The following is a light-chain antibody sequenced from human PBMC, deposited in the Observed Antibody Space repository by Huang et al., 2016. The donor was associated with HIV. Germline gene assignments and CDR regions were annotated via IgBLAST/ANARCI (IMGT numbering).Light chain of an antibody. CDR2: GSS. CDR1: RSVSTN. Sequence: EIVMTQSPATLSVSPGERVTLSCRANRSVSTNFAWYQQRPGQAPRRLIYGSSTRAPGIPARCSGSGSGTDFSLTISSLQSEDFALYYCHQYNNWRLSFGGGTRVDIE. V-gene: IGKV3-15*01. CDR3: HQYNNWRLS. J-gene: IGKJ4*01.